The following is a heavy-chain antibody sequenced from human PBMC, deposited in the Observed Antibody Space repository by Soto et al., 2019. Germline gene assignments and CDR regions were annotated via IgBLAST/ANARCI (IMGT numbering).Heavy chain of an antibody. D-gene: IGHD3-10*01. V-gene: IGHV3-23*01. CDR1: GFTFSSYA. Sequence: EVHLLESGGGLVQPGGSLRLSCAASGFTFSSYAMSWVRQAPGKGLVWVSAIGVSGDTTYYAASVKGRFTISRDNSKNTLYLQMGSLRAEETAVYYCAKVRRFGELRSLYWGQGNLVTVPS. J-gene: IGHJ4*02. CDR2: IGVSGDTT. CDR3: AKVRRFGELRSLY.